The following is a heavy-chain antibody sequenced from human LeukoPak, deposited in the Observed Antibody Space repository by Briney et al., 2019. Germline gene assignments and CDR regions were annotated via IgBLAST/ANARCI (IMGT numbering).Heavy chain of an antibody. CDR2: ISGSGGNT. V-gene: IGHV3-23*01. D-gene: IGHD3-22*01. Sequence: PGGSLRLSCAASGLTFSSYAMSWVCQAPGKGLEWVSAISGSGGNTYYADSVKGRFTISRDNSKNTLYLQMNSLRAEDTAVYYCALEKGDSPDYWGQGTLVTVSS. J-gene: IGHJ4*02. CDR3: ALEKGDSPDY. CDR1: GLTFSSYA.